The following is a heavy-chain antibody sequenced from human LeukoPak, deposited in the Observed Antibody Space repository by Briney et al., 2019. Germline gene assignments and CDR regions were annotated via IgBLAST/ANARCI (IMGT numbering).Heavy chain of an antibody. J-gene: IGHJ6*03. Sequence: PGGSLRLSCAASGFTFSSYAMSWVRQAPGKGLEWVSSISSSSSYIYYADSVKGRFTISRDNAKNSLYLQMNSLRAEDTAVYYCARGTDGLYYYMDVWGKGTTVTVSS. D-gene: IGHD3-10*01. CDR1: GFTFSSYA. V-gene: IGHV3-21*01. CDR2: ISSSSSYI. CDR3: ARGTDGLYYYMDV.